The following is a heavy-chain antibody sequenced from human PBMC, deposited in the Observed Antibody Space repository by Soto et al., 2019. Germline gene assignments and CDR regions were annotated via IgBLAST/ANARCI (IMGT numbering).Heavy chain of an antibody. Sequence: GGSLRLSCAASGFTFSSYAMSWVRQAPGKGLEWVSAISGSGGSTYYADSVKGRFTISRDNSKNTLYLQMNSLRTEDTAVYYCAKESVVLRYFDWLLSPFDYWGQGTLVTVSS. V-gene: IGHV3-23*01. CDR2: ISGSGGST. J-gene: IGHJ4*02. CDR1: GFTFSSYA. CDR3: AKESVVLRYFDWLLSPFDY. D-gene: IGHD3-9*01.